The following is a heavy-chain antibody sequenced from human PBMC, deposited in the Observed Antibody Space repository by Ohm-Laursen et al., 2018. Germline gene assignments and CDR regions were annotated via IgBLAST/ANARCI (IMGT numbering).Heavy chain of an antibody. V-gene: IGHV1-2*02. CDR2: ISPNSGGT. J-gene: IGHJ4*02. CDR3: ARGRSGYDPVLYFDY. D-gene: IGHD5-12*01. CDR1: GYTFPDYY. Sequence: GASVKVSCKASGYTFPDYYLHWVRQAPGQGLEWMGWISPNSGGTNYAQKFQDRVTMTRDTSISTAYMELSSLRSDDTAVYYCARGRSGYDPVLYFDYWGQGTLVTVSS.